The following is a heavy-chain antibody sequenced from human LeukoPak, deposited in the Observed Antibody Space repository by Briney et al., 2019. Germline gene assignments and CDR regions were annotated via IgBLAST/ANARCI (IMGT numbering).Heavy chain of an antibody. Sequence: SQTLSLTCTVSGGSISSGGYYWSWIRQPPGKGLEWIGYIYHSGSTYYNPSLKSRVTISVDRSKNQFSLKLSSVTAADTAVYYCARGNRYSSSSGGAFDIWGQGTMVTVSS. J-gene: IGHJ3*02. CDR1: GGSISSGGYY. V-gene: IGHV4-30-2*01. D-gene: IGHD6-6*01. CDR3: ARGNRYSSSSGGAFDI. CDR2: IYHSGST.